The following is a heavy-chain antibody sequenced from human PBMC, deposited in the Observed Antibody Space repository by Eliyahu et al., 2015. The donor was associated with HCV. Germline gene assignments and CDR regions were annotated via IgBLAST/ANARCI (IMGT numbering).Heavy chain of an antibody. D-gene: IGHD2-15*01. CDR2: VSHRGGT. CDR3: ARWGGCRSGGCSWFDP. Sequence: QVRLHESGPGLVRPSETLSLTCAVSGYSTTTGYYWGWIRQPPGKGLEWIASVSHRGGTYYNPSLNSRLKSRVTISVDTSTNQFSLRLTSVTAADTATYYCARWGGCRSGGCSWFDPWAREPWSPSPQ. J-gene: IGHJ5*02. V-gene: IGHV4-38-2*01. CDR1: GYSTTTGYY.